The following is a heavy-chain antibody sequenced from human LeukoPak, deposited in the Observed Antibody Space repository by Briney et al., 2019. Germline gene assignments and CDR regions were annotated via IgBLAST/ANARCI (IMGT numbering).Heavy chain of an antibody. CDR2: ISAYNGNT. D-gene: IGHD6-19*01. CDR3: ARGLQENLAWLTAFSAFDI. CDR1: GYTFTSYG. J-gene: IGHJ3*02. Sequence: GASVKVSCKASGYTFTSYGISWVRQAPGQGLEWMGWISAYNGNTNYAQKLQGRVTMTTDTSTSTAYMELRSLTSDDTAVYYCARGLQENLAWLTAFSAFDIWGQGTMVTVSS. V-gene: IGHV1-18*01.